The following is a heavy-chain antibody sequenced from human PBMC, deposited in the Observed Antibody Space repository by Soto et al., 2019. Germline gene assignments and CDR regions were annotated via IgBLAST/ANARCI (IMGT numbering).Heavy chain of an antibody. J-gene: IGHJ4*02. V-gene: IGHV3-23*01. CDR3: EKDSPVTTYY. Sequence: EVQLLESGGGLVQPGGSLRLSCAASGFTFSSYAMSWVRQAPGKGLEWVSALSGSGGGTYYADSVKGRFTIARDNSKNTLYLQMSSLRAEETAVYYYEKDSPVTTYYWGQGTLVTVSS. D-gene: IGHD4-17*01. CDR2: LSGSGGGT. CDR1: GFTFSSYA.